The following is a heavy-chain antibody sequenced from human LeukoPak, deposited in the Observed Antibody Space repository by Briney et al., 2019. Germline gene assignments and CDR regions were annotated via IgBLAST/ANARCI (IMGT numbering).Heavy chain of an antibody. CDR3: ARGRTTVTTNWFDP. V-gene: IGHV4-61*02. J-gene: IGHJ5*02. D-gene: IGHD4-11*01. Sequence: PSETLSLTCTVSGGSISSGSYYWSWIRQPAGKGLEWIGRIYTSGSTNYNPSLKSRVTISVDTSKNQFSLKLSSVTAADTAVYYCARGRTTVTTNWFDPWGQGTLVTVSS. CDR2: IYTSGST. CDR1: GGSISSGSYY.